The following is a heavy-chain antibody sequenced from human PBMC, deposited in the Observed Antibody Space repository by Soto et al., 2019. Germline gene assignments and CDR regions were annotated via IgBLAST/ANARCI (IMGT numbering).Heavy chain of an antibody. J-gene: IGHJ4*02. CDR1: GGSISSGGYY. CDR3: ARKAGYNSYGYASPDY. D-gene: IGHD5-18*01. Sequence: KASETLSLTCTVSGGSISSGGYYWSWIRQHPGKGLEWIGYIYYSGSTYYNPSLKSRVTISVDTSKNQFSLKLSSVTAADTAVYYCARKAGYNSYGYASPDYWGQGTLVTVSS. V-gene: IGHV4-31*03. CDR2: IYYSGST.